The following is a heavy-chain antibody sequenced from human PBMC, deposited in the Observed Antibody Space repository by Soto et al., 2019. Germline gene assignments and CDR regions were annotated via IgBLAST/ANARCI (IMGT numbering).Heavy chain of an antibody. D-gene: IGHD3-3*01. CDR3: ARELGIYDFWSGYYSNWFDP. CDR1: GGSISSYY. J-gene: IGHJ5*02. CDR2: IYYSGST. V-gene: IGHV4-59*01. Sequence: SETLSLTCTVSGGSISSYYWSWIRQPPGKGLEWIGYIYYSGSTNYNPSLKSRVTISVDTSKNHFSLKLSSVTAADTAVYYCARELGIYDFWSGYYSNWFDPWGQGTLVTVS.